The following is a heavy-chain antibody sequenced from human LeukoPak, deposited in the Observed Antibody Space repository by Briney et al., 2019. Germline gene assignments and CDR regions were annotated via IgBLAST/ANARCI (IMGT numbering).Heavy chain of an antibody. J-gene: IGHJ4*02. CDR2: IYYSGSS. D-gene: IGHD6-25*01. V-gene: IGHV4-39*01. CDR1: GGSISSSSYC. CDR3: ARHVEAAASWFSDY. Sequence: PSETLSLTCTVSGGSISSSSYCWGWIRQPPGKGLEWIGSIYYSGSSYYNPSLRSRVTISVDTSKNQFSLKLGSVTAADAGVYCCARHVEAAASWFSDYWDQGTLVTVSS.